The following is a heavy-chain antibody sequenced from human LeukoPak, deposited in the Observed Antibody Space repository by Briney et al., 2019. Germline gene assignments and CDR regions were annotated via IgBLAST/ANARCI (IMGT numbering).Heavy chain of an antibody. J-gene: IGHJ2*01. D-gene: IGHD3-22*01. V-gene: IGHV4-4*07. CDR2: IYSSGNT. CDR3: ARVWLSSGSSWYFDF. Sequence: SETLSLTCTVSGGSISSNYWSWIRQPAGKGLEYIGRIYSSGNTNYNPSLKSRVTMSVDTSKNQFSLLLHSVTAADTAVYYCARVWLSSGSSWYFDFWGRSTLVIVSS. CDR1: GGSISSNY.